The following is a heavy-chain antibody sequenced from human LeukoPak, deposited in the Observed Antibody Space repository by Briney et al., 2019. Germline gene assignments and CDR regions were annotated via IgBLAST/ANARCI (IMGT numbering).Heavy chain of an antibody. CDR1: GCTLSELS. CDR2: FDPEDGET. V-gene: IGHV1-24*01. D-gene: IGHD6-19*01. Sequence: ASVKVSCKVSGCTLSELSMHWVRQAPGKGLEWMGGFDPEDGETIYAQKFQGRVTMTEDTSTDTAYMELSSLRSEDTAVYYCATAAGSGWYPYFDYWGQGTLVTVSS. J-gene: IGHJ4*02. CDR3: ATAAGSGWYPYFDY.